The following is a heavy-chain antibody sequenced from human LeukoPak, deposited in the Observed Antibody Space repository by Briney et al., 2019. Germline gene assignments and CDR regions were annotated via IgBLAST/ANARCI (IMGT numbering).Heavy chain of an antibody. D-gene: IGHD3-16*02. CDR3: ARGKPYDYVWGSYRRYFDY. CDR1: GGSISSSTYY. V-gene: IGHV4-39*07. CDR2: INHSGST. Sequence: SETLSLTCTVSGGSISSSTYYWSWIRQPPGKGLEWIGEINHSGSTNYNPSLKSRVTISVDTSKNQFSLKLSSVTAADTAVYYCARGKPYDYVWGSYRRYFDYWGQGTLVTVSS. J-gene: IGHJ4*02.